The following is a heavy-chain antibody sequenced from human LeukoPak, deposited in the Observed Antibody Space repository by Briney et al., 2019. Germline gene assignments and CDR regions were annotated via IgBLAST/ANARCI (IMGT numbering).Heavy chain of an antibody. CDR1: GGSISSYY. J-gene: IGHJ4*02. D-gene: IGHD1-26*01. CDR2: IYYSGST. CDR3: ARGGIVGATTGYFDY. V-gene: IGHV4-59*01. Sequence: SETLSLTCTVSGGSISSYYWSWIRQPPGKGLEWIGYIYYSGSTNYNPSLKSRVTISINTSKNQFSLKLSSVTAADMAVYYCARGGIVGATTGYFDYWGQGTLVTVSS.